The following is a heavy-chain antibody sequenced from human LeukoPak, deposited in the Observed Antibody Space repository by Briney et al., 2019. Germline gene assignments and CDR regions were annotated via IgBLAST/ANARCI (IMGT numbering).Heavy chain of an antibody. J-gene: IGHJ4*02. CDR3: AKRAGDGLQFFDY. CDR1: GFSLSISG. D-gene: IGHD3-10*01. Sequence: PGGSLRLSCEASGFSLSISGMNWVRQAPGKGLEWVSYISSSSDLMSYVDSVKGRFTVSRDNAKNSLFLQMNSLRDEDTAVYYCAKRAGDGLQFFDYWGQGTLVSVSS. V-gene: IGHV3-48*02. CDR2: ISSSSDLM.